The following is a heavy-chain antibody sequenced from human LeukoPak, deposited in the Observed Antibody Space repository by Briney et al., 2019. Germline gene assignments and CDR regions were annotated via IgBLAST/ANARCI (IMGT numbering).Heavy chain of an antibody. CDR3: ARAYYCGGDCYHFDY. CDR2: IYYSGST. CDR1: GGSISSYY. J-gene: IGHJ4*02. V-gene: IGHV4-59*01. Sequence: SETLSLTCTVCGGSISSYYWSWIRQPPGKGLEWIGYIYYSGSTNYNPSLKSRVTISVDTSKNQFSLKLSSVTGADTAVYYCARAYYCGGDCYHFDYWGQGTLVTVSS. D-gene: IGHD2-21*02.